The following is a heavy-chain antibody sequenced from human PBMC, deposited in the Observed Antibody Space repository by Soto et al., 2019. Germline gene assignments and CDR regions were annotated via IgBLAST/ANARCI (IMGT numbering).Heavy chain of an antibody. CDR2: FDPEDGET. CDR1: GYTLTELS. J-gene: IGHJ6*04. D-gene: IGHD3-3*01. Sequence: ASVKVSCKVSGYTLTELSMHWVRQAPGKGLEWMGGFDPEDGETIYAQKFQGRVTMTEDTSTDTAYMELSSLRSEDTAVYYCATDRGDFWSGYWAHNGMDVWDEGTTVTVAP. CDR3: ATDRGDFWSGYWAHNGMDV. V-gene: IGHV1-24*01.